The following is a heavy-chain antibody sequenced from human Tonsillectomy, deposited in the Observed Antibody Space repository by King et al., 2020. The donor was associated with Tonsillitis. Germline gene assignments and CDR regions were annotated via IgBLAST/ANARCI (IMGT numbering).Heavy chain of an antibody. CDR1: GFTFSSYA. J-gene: IGHJ6*02. CDR2: ISGSGCST. CDR3: AKDWYYDSSGSYHYGMDV. D-gene: IGHD3-22*01. V-gene: IGHV3-23*04. Sequence: VQLVESGGGLVQPGGSLRLSCTASGFTFSSYAMSWVRQAPGKGLEWVSAISGSGCSTYYADSVKGRFTISRDNSKNTLSLQMNSLRAEDTAVYYCAKDWYYDSSGSYHYGMDVWGHGTTVTVSS.